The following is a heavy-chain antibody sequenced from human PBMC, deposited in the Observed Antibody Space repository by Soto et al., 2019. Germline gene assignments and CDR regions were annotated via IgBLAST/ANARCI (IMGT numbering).Heavy chain of an antibody. V-gene: IGHV4-4*02. CDR3: VRDEAHYDILTGSSLGRAFDI. D-gene: IGHD3-9*01. CDR2: IYHTGRT. J-gene: IGHJ3*02. CDR1: NTSISSSNW. Sequence: QVQLQESGPSLVKPSGTLSLTCVITNTSISSSNWWSWVRQAPGKGLEWIGEIYHTGRTNYAPSLKNRVTMSIDKSNNRFSLRLTSLTAADTAVYYCVRDEAHYDILTGSSLGRAFDIWGQGTMVTVSS.